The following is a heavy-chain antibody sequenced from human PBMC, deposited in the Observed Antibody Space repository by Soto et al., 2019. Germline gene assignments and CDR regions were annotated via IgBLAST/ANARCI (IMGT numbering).Heavy chain of an antibody. V-gene: IGHV3-9*01. D-gene: IGHD3-3*01. J-gene: IGHJ4*02. CDR1: GFTFDDYA. CDR2: ISWNSNDI. Sequence: PGGSLRLSCATSGFTFDDYAMHWVRQAPGKGLEWVSGISWNSNDIQYANSVKGRFTISRDNSKNSLYLQMKSLRPEDTAIYYCARDGSFQLLFYSLPYWGQGPPVTAPQ. CDR3: ARDGSFQLLFYSLPY.